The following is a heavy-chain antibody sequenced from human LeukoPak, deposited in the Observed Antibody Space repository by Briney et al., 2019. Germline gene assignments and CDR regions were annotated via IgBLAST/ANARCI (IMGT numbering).Heavy chain of an antibody. CDR2: ISSDGSNE. CDR1: GLTFSTYY. Sequence: PGGSLRLSCAASGLTFSTYYMHWVRQAPGKGLEWVAVISSDGSNEYYADSVKGRFTISRDSSKNTLFLQMNSLRAEDTAVYFCARGLWGDYWGQGTLVTVSS. J-gene: IGHJ4*02. V-gene: IGHV3-30*14. CDR3: ARGLWGDY. D-gene: IGHD7-27*01.